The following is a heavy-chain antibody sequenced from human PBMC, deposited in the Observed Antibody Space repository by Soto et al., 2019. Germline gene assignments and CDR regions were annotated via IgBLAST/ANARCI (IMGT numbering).Heavy chain of an antibody. CDR1: GGSMSSPNW. CDR2: MHHSGAT. D-gene: IGHD3-10*01. J-gene: IGHJ4*02. V-gene: IGHV4-4*02. CDR3: ATGSLYYYGSGGMWDS. Sequence: QVRLQESGPGLVKPSGTLSLTCLVSGGSMSSPNWWSWVRQAPGKGLEWIAEMHHSGATNYNPSLKSRVIISIDKSKNQFSLNLSSVTAADMAVYYCATGSLYYYGSGGMWDSWGRGALVTVSS.